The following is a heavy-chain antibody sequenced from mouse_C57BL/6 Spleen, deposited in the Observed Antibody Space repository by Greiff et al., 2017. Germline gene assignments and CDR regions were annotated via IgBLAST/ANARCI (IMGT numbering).Heavy chain of an antibody. V-gene: IGHV3-6*01. CDR3: ARGWWMFAY. J-gene: IGHJ3*01. D-gene: IGHD1-1*02. CDR1: GYSITSGYY. CDR2: ISYDGSN. Sequence: EVHLVESGPGLVKPSQSLSLTCSVTGYSITSGYYWNWIRQFPGNKLEWMGYISYDGSNNYNPSLKNRISITRDTSKNQFFLKLNSVTTEDTATYYCARGWWMFAYWGQGTLVTVSA.